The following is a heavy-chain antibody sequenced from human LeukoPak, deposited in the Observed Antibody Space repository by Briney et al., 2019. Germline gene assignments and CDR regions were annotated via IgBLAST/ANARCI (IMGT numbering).Heavy chain of an antibody. J-gene: IGHJ6*02. CDR1: GGSISSYY. CDR3: ARDGITYYYDSSGYYGYYGMDV. V-gene: IGHV4-4*07. Sequence: SETLSLTCTVSGGSISSYYWSWIRQPAGKGLEWIGRIYTSGSTNYDPSLKSRVTMSVDTSKNQFSLKLSSVTAADTAVYYCARDGITYYYDSSGYYGYYGMDVWAKGPRSPSP. CDR2: IYTSGST. D-gene: IGHD3-22*01.